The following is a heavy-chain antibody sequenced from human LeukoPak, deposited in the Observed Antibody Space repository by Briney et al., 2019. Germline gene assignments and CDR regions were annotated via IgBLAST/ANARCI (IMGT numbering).Heavy chain of an antibody. J-gene: IGHJ4*02. CDR1: GGSFSGYY. Sequence: KTSETLSLTCAVYGGSFSGYYWSWIRQHPGKGLEWIGYIYYSGSTYYNPSLKSRVTISVDTSKNQFSLKLSSVTAADTAVYYCARAPTYSSGWYYFDYWGQGTLVTVSS. CDR2: IYYSGST. V-gene: IGHV4-31*11. D-gene: IGHD6-19*01. CDR3: ARAPTYSSGWYYFDY.